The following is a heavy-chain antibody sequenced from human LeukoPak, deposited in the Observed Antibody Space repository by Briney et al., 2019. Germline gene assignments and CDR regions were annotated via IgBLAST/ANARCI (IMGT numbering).Heavy chain of an antibody. CDR1: GGSISSNNW. CDR2: IYPSGTT. Sequence: SETLSLTCAVSGGSISSNNWWSWVRQPPGKGLEWIGEIYPSGTTNYNPSLKSRVTISIDKSRHQFSLELSSVTAADTAVYYCAREDSYYDTSSFDFWGQGTVVTVFS. CDR3: AREDSYYDTSSFDF. D-gene: IGHD3-10*01. V-gene: IGHV4-4*02. J-gene: IGHJ3*01.